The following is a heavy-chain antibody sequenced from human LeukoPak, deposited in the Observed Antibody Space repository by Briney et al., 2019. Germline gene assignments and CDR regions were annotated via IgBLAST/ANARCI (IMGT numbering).Heavy chain of an antibody. V-gene: IGHV3-33*06. CDR3: AKDRGPYGDYVPWFDP. J-gene: IGHJ5*02. Sequence: GGSLRLSCAASGFTFSSYGMHWVRQAPGKGLEWVAVIWYEGSNKYYADSVKGRFTISRDNSKNTLYLQMNSLRAEDTAVYYCAKDRGPYGDYVPWFDPWGQGTLVTVSS. CDR1: GFTFSSYG. CDR2: IWYEGSNK. D-gene: IGHD4-17*01.